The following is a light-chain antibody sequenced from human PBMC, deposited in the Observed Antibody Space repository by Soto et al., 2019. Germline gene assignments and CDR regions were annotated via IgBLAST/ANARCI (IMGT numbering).Light chain of an antibody. V-gene: IGKV1-8*01. J-gene: IGKJ5*01. CDR3: QHYGDSART. CDR2: AAS. Sequence: IQITQSPASLSSSTRDRFTITCRASQGISSYLAWYQQKPGKAPKLLIYAASTLQSGVPSRFSGSGSGTDFTLTISCLQSEDFATYYCQHYGDSARTFGPGTRLEI. CDR1: QGISSY.